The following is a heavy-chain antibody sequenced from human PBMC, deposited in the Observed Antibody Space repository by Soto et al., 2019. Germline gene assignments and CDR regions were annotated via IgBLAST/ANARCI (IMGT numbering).Heavy chain of an antibody. J-gene: IGHJ4*02. V-gene: IGHV3-49*04. CDR3: NRDGPRY. CDR2: IRSKVYGGTP. Sequence: PGGSLRLSCAASGFNFGDYGMTWVRQAPGKGLEWVGFIRSKVYGGTPQYAASVEGRFTISRDDSQGIAYLQMNSLKIEDTAVYYCNRDGPRYWGQGTLVTVSS. CDR1: GFNFGDYG.